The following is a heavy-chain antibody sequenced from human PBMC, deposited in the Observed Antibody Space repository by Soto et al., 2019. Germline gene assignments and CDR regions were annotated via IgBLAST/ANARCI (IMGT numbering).Heavy chain of an antibody. CDR2: IYHGGTT. CDR3: ARYCSGGTCYDRIDY. Sequence: SLSPTCAVFVGSIDSAGSYWSWILQIPGRGLEWIGHIYHGGTTDYNPSLKSRITMSVDTSKNQFSLELNSVTAADTAVYYCARYCSGGTCYDRIDYWGQGTLVTVSS. D-gene: IGHD2-15*01. J-gene: IGHJ4*02. CDR1: VGSIDSAGSY. V-gene: IGHV4-31*11.